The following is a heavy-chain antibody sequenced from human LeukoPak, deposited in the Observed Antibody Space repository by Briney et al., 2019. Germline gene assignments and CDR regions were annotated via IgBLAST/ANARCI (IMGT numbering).Heavy chain of an antibody. Sequence: GGSLRLSCAASGFAFSNYGMNWVRQAPGKVLEWVSSISSSSSYIYYADSVKGRFTISRDNAKNSLYLQMNSLRAEDTAVYYCAKTMVRGETSRPFDYWGQGTLVTVSS. CDR3: AKTMVRGETSRPFDY. D-gene: IGHD3-10*01. V-gene: IGHV3-21*01. J-gene: IGHJ4*02. CDR2: ISSSSSYI. CDR1: GFAFSNYG.